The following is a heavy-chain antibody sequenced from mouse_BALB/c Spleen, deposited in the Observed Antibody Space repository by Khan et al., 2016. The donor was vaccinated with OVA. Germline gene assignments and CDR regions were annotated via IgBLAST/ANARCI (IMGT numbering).Heavy chain of an antibody. Sequence: DVKLVESGGGLVKLGGSLKLSCAASGFTFSSYYMSWVRQTPEKRLELVAAIKNNGGKIYYPDTVKGRFTISRDNANYTLYLQMNSLKSEDTAMYDCTSHYGYDGEFAYWGQGTLVTVSA. CDR3: TSHYGYDGEFAY. V-gene: IGHV5-6-2*01. CDR2: IKNNGGKI. D-gene: IGHD2-2*01. CDR1: GFTFSSYY. J-gene: IGHJ3*01.